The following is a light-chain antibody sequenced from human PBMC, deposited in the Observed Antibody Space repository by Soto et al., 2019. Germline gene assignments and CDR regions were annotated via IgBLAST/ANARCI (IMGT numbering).Light chain of an antibody. V-gene: IGLV2-14*01. Sequence: QSALNQPASVSGSPGQSITISCTGTSSDVGGYNYVSWYQQHPGKAHKLMIYDVSNRPSGVSNRFSGSKSGNTASLTISGLQAEDEADYYCSSYTSSSTLVFGGGTKLTVL. CDR2: DVS. CDR1: SSDVGGYNY. CDR3: SSYTSSSTLV. J-gene: IGLJ2*01.